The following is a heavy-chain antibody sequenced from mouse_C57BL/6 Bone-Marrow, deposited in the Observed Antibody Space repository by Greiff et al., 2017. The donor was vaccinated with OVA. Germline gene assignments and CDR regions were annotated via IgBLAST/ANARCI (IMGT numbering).Heavy chain of an antibody. J-gene: IGHJ3*01. D-gene: IGHD2-2*01. V-gene: IGHV8-12*01. CDR3: GRYGYGPWFAY. CDR2: LYWDDDK. CDR1: GFSLSTSGMG. Sequence: QVTLKVSGPGILQSSQTLSLTCSFSGFSLSTSGMGVSWLRQPSGKGLECLVHLYWDDDKRYNPSLKSRLPISKDTSRNQGFLKITSVDTADTATYYCGRYGYGPWFAYWGQGTLVTVSA.